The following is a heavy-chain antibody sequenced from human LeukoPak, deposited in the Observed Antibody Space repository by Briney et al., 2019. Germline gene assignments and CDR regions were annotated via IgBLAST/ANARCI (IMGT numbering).Heavy chain of an antibody. D-gene: IGHD7-27*01. J-gene: IGHJ3*02. Sequence: GGSLRLSCAASGFTFSSYGMHWVRQAPGKGLEWVAVISYDGSNKYYADSVKGRFTISRDNSKNTLYLLMNSLRAEDTAVYYCANDLGWGSFDIRGQGTLVTVSS. CDR3: ANDLGWGSFDI. CDR2: ISYDGSNK. V-gene: IGHV3-30*18. CDR1: GFTFSSYG.